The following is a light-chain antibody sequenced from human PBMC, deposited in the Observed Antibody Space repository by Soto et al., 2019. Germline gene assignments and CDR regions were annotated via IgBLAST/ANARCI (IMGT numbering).Light chain of an antibody. Sequence: DLQMTQSPSSLSASVGDRVTITCRASQSISSYLNWYQQKPGKAPKLLIYAASSLQSGVPSRFSGSGSGTDLTLTISSLQPQDFETYYCQQSYSTPNTFGQGTKLQIK. J-gene: IGKJ2*01. CDR3: QQSYSTPNT. CDR1: QSISSY. V-gene: IGKV1-39*01. CDR2: AAS.